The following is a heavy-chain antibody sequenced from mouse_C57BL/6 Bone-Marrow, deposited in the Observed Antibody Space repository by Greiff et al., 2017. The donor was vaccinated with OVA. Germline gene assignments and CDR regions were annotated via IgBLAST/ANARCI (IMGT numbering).Heavy chain of an antibody. V-gene: IGHV5-17*01. CDR3: ARDDYEGGNY. J-gene: IGHJ2*01. CDR1: GFTFSDYG. Sequence: EVQRVESGGGLVKPGGSLKLSCAASGFTFSDYGMHWVRQAPEKGLEWVAYISSGSSTIYYADTVKGRFTISRDNAKNTLFLQRTSLRSEDTAMYYFARDDYEGGNYWGQGTTLTVSS. D-gene: IGHD2-4*01. CDR2: ISSGSSTI.